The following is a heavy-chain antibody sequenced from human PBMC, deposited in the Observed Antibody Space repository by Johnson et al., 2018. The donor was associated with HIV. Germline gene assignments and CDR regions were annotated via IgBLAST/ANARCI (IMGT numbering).Heavy chain of an antibody. D-gene: IGHD3-10*01. J-gene: IGHJ3*02. CDR1: GFTFDDYG. Sequence: VQLVESRGGVVRPGGSLRLSCAASGFTFDDYGMNWVRQAPGKGLEWVSGINWNGGSTGYADSVKGRFTISRDNAKNSLYLQMNSLRAEDTALYYCAREGALLLWFGASPFDIWGQGTMVTVSS. CDR2: INWNGGST. V-gene: IGHV3-20*04. CDR3: AREGALLLWFGASPFDI.